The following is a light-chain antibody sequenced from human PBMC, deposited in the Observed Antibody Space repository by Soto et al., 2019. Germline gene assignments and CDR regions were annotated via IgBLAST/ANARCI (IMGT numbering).Light chain of an antibody. Sequence: IPMAPSPTSLFSSVGDRGTITFRASQSISSYLNWYQQKPGKAPKLLIYAASSLQSGVPSRFSGSGSGTDFTLTISSLQPEDFATYYCQQSYSTPTWTFGQGTKV. V-gene: IGKV1-39*01. J-gene: IGKJ1*01. CDR3: QQSYSTPTWT. CDR1: QSISSY. CDR2: AAS.